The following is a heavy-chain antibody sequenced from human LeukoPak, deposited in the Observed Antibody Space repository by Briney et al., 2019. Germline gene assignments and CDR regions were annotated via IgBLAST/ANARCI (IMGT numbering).Heavy chain of an antibody. D-gene: IGHD3-10*01. CDR3: ARGSGAPGDYYYYGMDV. Sequence: SETLSLTCTVSGGSISSGGYYWSWIRQHPGKGLEWIGYIYFSGSTYYNPSLKSRVTISVDTSKNQFSLKLSSVTAADTAVYYCARGSGAPGDYYYYGMDVWGQGTTVTVSS. CDR1: GGSISSGGYY. CDR2: IYFSGST. V-gene: IGHV4-31*03. J-gene: IGHJ6*02.